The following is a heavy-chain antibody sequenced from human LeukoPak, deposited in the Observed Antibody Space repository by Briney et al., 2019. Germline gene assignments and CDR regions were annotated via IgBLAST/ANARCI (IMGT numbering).Heavy chain of an antibody. J-gene: IGHJ3*02. Sequence: GGSLRLSCAASGFTFSSYSMNWVRQAPGKRLEWVSYISSSSSTIYYADSVKGRFTISRDNAKNSLYLQMNSLRAEDTAVYYCAKVTAYSGYDPDAFDIWGQGTMVTVSS. CDR2: ISSSSSTI. D-gene: IGHD5-12*01. V-gene: IGHV3-48*04. CDR3: AKVTAYSGYDPDAFDI. CDR1: GFTFSSYS.